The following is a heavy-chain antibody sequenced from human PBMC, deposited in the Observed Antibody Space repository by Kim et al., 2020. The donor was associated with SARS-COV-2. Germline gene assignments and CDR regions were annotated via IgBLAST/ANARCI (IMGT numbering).Heavy chain of an antibody. CDR2: IYYSGST. D-gene: IGHD2-2*01. V-gene: IGHV4-39*07. Sequence: SETLSLTCTVSGGSISSSSYYWGWIRQPPGKGLEWIGSIYYSGSTYYNPSLKSRVTISVDTSKNQFSLKLSSVTAADTAVYYCARADLVTAAADYWGQGTLVTVSS. CDR3: ARADLVTAAADY. CDR1: GGSISSSSYY. J-gene: IGHJ4*02.